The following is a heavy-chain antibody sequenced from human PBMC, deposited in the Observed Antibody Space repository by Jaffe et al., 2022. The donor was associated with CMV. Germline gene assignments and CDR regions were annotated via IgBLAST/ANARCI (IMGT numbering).Heavy chain of an antibody. D-gene: IGHD5-12*01. CDR1: GFTVSSNY. CDR3: ARESSGYDFGYYYYGMDV. CDR2: IYSGGST. V-gene: IGHV3-53*01. Sequence: EVQLVESGGGLIQPGGSLRLSCAASGFTVSSNYMSWVRQAPGKGLEWVSVIYSGGSTYYADSVKGRFTISRDNSKNTLYLQMNSLRAEDTAVYYCARESSGYDFGYYYYGMDVWGQGTTVTVSS. J-gene: IGHJ6*02.